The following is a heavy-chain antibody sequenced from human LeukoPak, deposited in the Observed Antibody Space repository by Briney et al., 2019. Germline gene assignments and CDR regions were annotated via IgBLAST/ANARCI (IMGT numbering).Heavy chain of an antibody. V-gene: IGHV3-30*04. D-gene: IGHD2-15*01. CDR1: GFTFSSYA. Sequence: GGSLRLSCAASGFTFSSYAMHWVRQAPGKGLEWVAVISYDGSNKYYADSVKGRFTISRDNSKNTLYLQMNSLRAEDTAVYYCARDSGYCSGGSCYFGAFDIWGQGTMVTVSS. J-gene: IGHJ3*02. CDR2: ISYDGSNK. CDR3: ARDSGYCSGGSCYFGAFDI.